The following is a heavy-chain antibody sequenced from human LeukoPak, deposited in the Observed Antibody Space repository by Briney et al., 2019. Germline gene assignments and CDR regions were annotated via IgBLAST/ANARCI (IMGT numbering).Heavy chain of an antibody. J-gene: IGHJ5*02. V-gene: IGHV3-11*06. D-gene: IGHD6-13*01. Sequence: GGSLRLSCAASGFTFSDYYMSWIRQAPGKGLERVSYITGSSSYTKYADSVKGRFTISRDNAKKSLYLQMNSLRADDTAVYYCARDSRSWGFDPWGQGTLVTVSS. CDR3: ARDSRSWGFDP. CDR2: ITGSSSYT. CDR1: GFTFSDYY.